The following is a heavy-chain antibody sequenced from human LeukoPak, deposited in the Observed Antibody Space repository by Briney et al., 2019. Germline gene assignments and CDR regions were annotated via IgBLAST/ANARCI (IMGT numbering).Heavy chain of an antibody. CDR3: ARDFYYSGGRWFDSFDP. CDR2: INPNGGGT. D-gene: IGHD1-26*01. Sequence: GASVKVSCRASGYSFSDYYMHFVRQAPGQGLEWMGWINPNGGGTNYAQTFLGRVTMTRDTSISTAYMELSSLRSDDTAVYYCARDFYYSGGRWFDSFDPWGQGTLVNVSS. V-gene: IGHV1-2*02. CDR1: GYSFSDYY. J-gene: IGHJ5*02.